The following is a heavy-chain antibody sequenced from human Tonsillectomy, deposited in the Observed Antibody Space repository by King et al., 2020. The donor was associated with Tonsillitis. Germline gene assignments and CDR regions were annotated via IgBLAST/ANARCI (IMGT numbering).Heavy chain of an antibody. J-gene: IGHJ4*02. Sequence: VQLVESGGGLVKPGGSLRLSCAASGFTFRDAWMTWGRPAPGKGREWVGGIKSKTDGGPTDYAATVKGRFTISRDDSKNTLYLQMNSLKTEDTAVYYCTTSYYYDSSAYGKWGQGTLVTVSS. CDR3: TTSYYYDSSAYGK. V-gene: IGHV3-15*01. CDR2: IKSKTDGGPT. D-gene: IGHD3-22*01. CDR1: GFTFRDAW.